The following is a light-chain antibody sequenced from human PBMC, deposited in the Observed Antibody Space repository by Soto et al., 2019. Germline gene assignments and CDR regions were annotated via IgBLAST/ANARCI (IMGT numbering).Light chain of an antibody. J-gene: IGKJ1*01. CDR1: QSVGTRY. Sequence: EIVLTQSPGTLSLSPGERATLSFRASQSVGTRYLAWYQQKPGQAPRLLIYGASSRATGIPDRFSGSGSGTDFTLTISRLEPEDFAVYYCQQYGSSPRTFGQGTKVDI. CDR2: GAS. V-gene: IGKV3-20*01. CDR3: QQYGSSPRT.